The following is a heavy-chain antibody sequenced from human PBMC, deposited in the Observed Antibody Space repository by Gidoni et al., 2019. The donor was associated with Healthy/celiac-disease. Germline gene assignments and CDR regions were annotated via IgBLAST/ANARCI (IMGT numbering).Heavy chain of an antibody. CDR3: ARARTTINFDY. V-gene: IGHV4-34*01. D-gene: IGHD1-7*01. J-gene: IGHJ4*02. CDR2: INQSGST. CDR1: GGSFSGYY. Sequence: QLQLRQWGAGLCKPSETLSLTCAVYGGSFSGYYWSWIRQPPGKGLEWIGEINQSGSTNYNPSLKSRVTISVDTTKNQFALKLSSVTAADTAVYYCARARTTINFDYWGQGTLVTVSS.